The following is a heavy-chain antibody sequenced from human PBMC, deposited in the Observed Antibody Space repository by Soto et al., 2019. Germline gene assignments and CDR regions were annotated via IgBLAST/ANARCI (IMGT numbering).Heavy chain of an antibody. Sequence: SVKVSCKASGDTFSSYANNWVRQAPGKGLEWMGGIIPIFGTANYAQKFQGRVTITADESTSTAYMELSSLRSEDAAVYYCARGITGTPRTYYYYGMDVWGQGTTVTVSS. CDR3: ARGITGTPRTYYYYGMDV. J-gene: IGHJ6*02. CDR2: IIPIFGTA. CDR1: GDTFSSYA. D-gene: IGHD1-7*01. V-gene: IGHV1-69*01.